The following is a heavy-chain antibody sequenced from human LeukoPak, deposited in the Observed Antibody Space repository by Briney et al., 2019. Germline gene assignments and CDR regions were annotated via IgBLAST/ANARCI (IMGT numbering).Heavy chain of an antibody. CDR1: GGAFSSST. V-gene: IGHV1-69*13. CDR3: AIGHGNNAPIDS. Sequence: SVKVSCKASGGAFSSSTITWVRQARGHGLEWMGGIIPLFGTTNYAQKFRGRVTITADAPTSTAYMDLSSLTSDDTAVYFCAIGHGNNAPIDSWGQGTLVTVSS. D-gene: IGHD2/OR15-2a*01. CDR2: IIPLFGTT. J-gene: IGHJ4*02.